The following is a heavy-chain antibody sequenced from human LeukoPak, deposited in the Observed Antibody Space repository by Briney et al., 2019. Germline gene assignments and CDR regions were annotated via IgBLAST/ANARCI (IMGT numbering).Heavy chain of an antibody. D-gene: IGHD6-19*01. CDR2: KRYDESDK. CDR1: GFTFSHYG. CDR3: AKCSGWFVRGKDYYYYYVDV. V-gene: IGHV3-30*02. Sequence: GGSLRLSCATSGFTFSHYGMHWVRQPPGRGLDWVAHKRYDESDKYYADSVKGRFTISRDITKNTVYLQMNSLRAEDTAVYYCAKCSGWFVRGKDYYYYYVDVWGKGTAVTVSS. J-gene: IGHJ6*03.